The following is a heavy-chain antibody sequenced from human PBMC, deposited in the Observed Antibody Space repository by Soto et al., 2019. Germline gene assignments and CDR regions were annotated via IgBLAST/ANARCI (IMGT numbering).Heavy chain of an antibody. V-gene: IGHV3-33*01. Sequence: GGSLRLSCAASGFTFSSYGMHWVRQAPGKGLEWVAVIWYDGSNKYYADSVKGRFTISRDNSKNTLYPQMNSLRAEDTAVYYCARTRGYSYGPLGYWGQGTLVTVSS. CDR1: GFTFSSYG. D-gene: IGHD5-18*01. J-gene: IGHJ4*02. CDR2: IWYDGSNK. CDR3: ARTRGYSYGPLGY.